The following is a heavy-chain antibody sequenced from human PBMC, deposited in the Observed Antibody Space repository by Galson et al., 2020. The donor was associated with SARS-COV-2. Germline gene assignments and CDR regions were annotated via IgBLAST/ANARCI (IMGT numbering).Heavy chain of an antibody. CDR2: IYYSGST. CDR1: GGSISSSSYY. J-gene: IGHJ4*02. Sequence: ETLSLTCTVSGGSISSSSYYWGWIRQPPGKGLEWIGSIYYSGSTYYNPSLKSRVTISVDTSKNQFSLKLSSVTAADTAVYYCARLHLRWLIDYWGQGTLVTVSS. CDR3: ARLHLRWLIDY. V-gene: IGHV4-39*01. D-gene: IGHD4-17*01.